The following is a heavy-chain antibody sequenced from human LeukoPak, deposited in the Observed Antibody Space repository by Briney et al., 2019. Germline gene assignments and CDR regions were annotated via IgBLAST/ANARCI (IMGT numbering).Heavy chain of an antibody. J-gene: IGHJ4*02. CDR2: ISAYNGNT. V-gene: IGHV1-18*01. D-gene: IGHD3-16*01. CDR1: GYTFTSYG. CDR3: ARDIMAYDYVWGSYWDYFDY. Sequence: ASVKVSRKASGYTFTSYGISWVRQAPGQGLEWMGWISAYNGNTNYAQKLQGRVTMTTDTSTSTAYMELRSLRSDDTAVYYCARDIMAYDYVWGSYWDYFDYWGQGTLVTVSS.